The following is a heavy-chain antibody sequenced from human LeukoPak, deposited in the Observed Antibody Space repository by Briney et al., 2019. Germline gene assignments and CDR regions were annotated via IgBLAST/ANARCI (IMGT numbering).Heavy chain of an antibody. Sequence: GGSLRLSCAPAGFTFSNYGMHWVRQAPGNGLEWGAFIPYDGTNKYHADSVKGRLTIARDNSKNTLYLQMNSLRAEDTAVYYCVQGTRRGAITMVRGVIGKSYYFDSWGQGTLSPSPQ. J-gene: IGHJ4*02. CDR1: GFTFSNYG. CDR3: VQGTRRGAITMVRGVIGKSYYFDS. D-gene: IGHD3-10*01. CDR2: IPYDGTNK. V-gene: IGHV3-30*02.